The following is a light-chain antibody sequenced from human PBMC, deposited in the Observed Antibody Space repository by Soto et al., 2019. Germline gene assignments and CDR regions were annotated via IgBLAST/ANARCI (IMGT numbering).Light chain of an antibody. J-gene: IGKJ1*01. V-gene: IGKV3-11*01. CDR1: QSVRNS. CDR2: DVS. Sequence: EIVLTQSPATRSFSAGHRATLCCXASQSVRNSLAWYQQQPGQAPRLLIYDVSNRATGIPARFSGSGSGTDFTLTISSLEPTDFAVYYCQQRSNWPGTFGLGTKVDIK. CDR3: QQRSNWPGT.